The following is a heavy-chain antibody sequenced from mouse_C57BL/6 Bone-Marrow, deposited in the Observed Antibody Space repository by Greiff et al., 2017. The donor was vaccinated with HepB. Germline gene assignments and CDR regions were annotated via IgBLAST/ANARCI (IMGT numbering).Heavy chain of an antibody. D-gene: IGHD1-1*01. V-gene: IGHV3-6*01. J-gene: IGHJ2*01. CDR1: GYSIPSGYY. Sequence: EVQLQESGPGLVKLSQSLSLTCPVTGYSIPSGYYWIWIRQFPGNKLEWMGYISYDGSNNYNPSLKNRSSITRDTSKNRFFLKLNSVTTEDTATYYCARVSLLRSPCFDSWGRGTALPVAS. CDR3: ARVSLLRSPCFDS. CDR2: ISYDGSN.